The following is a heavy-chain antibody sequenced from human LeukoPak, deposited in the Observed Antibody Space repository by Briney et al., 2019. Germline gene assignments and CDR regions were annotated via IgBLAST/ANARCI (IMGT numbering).Heavy chain of an antibody. J-gene: IGHJ4*02. CDR1: GGSFSGYY. CDR2: INHSGST. D-gene: IGHD2-15*01. CDR3: ARGDYCSGGSCYLNY. Sequence: PSETLSLTCAVYGGSFSGYYWSWIRQPPGKGLEWIGEINHSGSTTYNPSLKTRVTISVDTSKNQFSLKVTSVTAADTAVYYCARGDYCSGGSCYLNYWGQGTLVTVSP. V-gene: IGHV4-34*01.